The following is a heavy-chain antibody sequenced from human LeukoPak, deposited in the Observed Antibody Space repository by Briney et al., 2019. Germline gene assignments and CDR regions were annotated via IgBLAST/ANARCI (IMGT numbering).Heavy chain of an antibody. CDR3: AKGGYSSGWRNYFDY. J-gene: IGHJ4*02. Sequence: GGSLRLSCAASGFTFSSYAMSWVRQAPGKGLEWVSTISGSGTGTYYADSVKGRFTISRGNSKYTLYLQMNSQRADDTAVYYCAKGGYSSGWRNYFDYWGQGTLVTVSS. CDR1: GFTFSSYA. V-gene: IGHV3-23*01. CDR2: ISGSGTGT. D-gene: IGHD6-19*01.